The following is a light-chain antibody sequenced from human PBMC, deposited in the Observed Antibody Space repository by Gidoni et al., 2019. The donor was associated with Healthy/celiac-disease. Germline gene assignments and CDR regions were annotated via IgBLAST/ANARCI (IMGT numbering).Light chain of an antibody. CDR3: QQSYSTPPYT. Sequence: DIQMTQSPSSLSASVGDRVTITCRASQSISSYLNWYQQKPGKAPKLLIYAASSLQSGVPSRFSGSGSGTDFTLTIISLQPEDFATYYCQQSYSTPPYTFGQXTKLEIK. CDR1: QSISSY. CDR2: AAS. J-gene: IGKJ2*01. V-gene: IGKV1-39*01.